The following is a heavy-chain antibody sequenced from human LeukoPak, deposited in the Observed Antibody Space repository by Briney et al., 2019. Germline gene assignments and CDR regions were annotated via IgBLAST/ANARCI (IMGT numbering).Heavy chain of an antibody. CDR1: GFTFSSYA. V-gene: IGHV3-30*04. Sequence: PAGSLRLSCAASGFTFSSYAMHWVRQAPGKGLEWVAVISYDGSNKYYADSVKGRFTISRDNSKNTLYLQMNSLRAEDTAVYYCAREEPSYRSSWGPFDYWGQGTLVTVSS. CDR3: AREEPSYRSSWGPFDY. CDR2: ISYDGSNK. D-gene: IGHD6-13*01. J-gene: IGHJ4*02.